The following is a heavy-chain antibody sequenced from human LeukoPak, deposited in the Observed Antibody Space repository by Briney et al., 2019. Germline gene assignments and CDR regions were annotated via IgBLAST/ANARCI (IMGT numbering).Heavy chain of an antibody. CDR1: GFTFSTHG. Sequence: KPGGAVRLSCAASGFTFSTHGMNWVRQAPGKGLEWVSFIDTTTSYKYYADSVKGRFTISRDNAKNSLYLQMNSLRADDTAFYYCVRGRSITILRGVAISDGFDIWGQGTMVTVSS. J-gene: IGHJ3*02. CDR3: VRGRSITILRGVAISDGFDI. CDR2: IDTTTSYK. V-gene: IGHV3-21*01. D-gene: IGHD3-10*01.